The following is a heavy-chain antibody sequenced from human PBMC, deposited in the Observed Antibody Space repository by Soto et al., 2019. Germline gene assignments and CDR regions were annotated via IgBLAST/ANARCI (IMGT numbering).Heavy chain of an antibody. D-gene: IGHD1-1*01. Sequence: QVQLVQSETEVRKPGSSVKVSCRASGGTFGSNAISWVRQAPGQGLEWMGNIIPIFGTTKRSQNFQGRITITAAESTNTADMELNSLRSEDTAIYFCAREGYTFGPGAVSGAFDIWGQGTMVTVSS. CDR3: AREGYTFGPGAVSGAFDI. J-gene: IGHJ3*02. CDR2: IIPIFGTT. V-gene: IGHV1-69*15. CDR1: GGTFGSNA.